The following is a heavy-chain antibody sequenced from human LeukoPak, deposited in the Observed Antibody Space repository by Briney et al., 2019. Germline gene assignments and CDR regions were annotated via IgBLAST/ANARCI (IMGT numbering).Heavy chain of an antibody. D-gene: IGHD3/OR15-3a*01. CDR2: ISYDGSNK. CDR3: ARVPIRDSYFDY. CDR1: GFTFSSYA. J-gene: IGHJ4*02. Sequence: GGSLRLSCAASGFTFSSYAMRWVRQAPGKGLEWVAVISYDGSNKYYADSVKGRFTISRDNSKNTLYLQMNSLRAEDTAVYYCARVPIRDSYFDYWGQGTLVTVSS. V-gene: IGHV3-30-3*01.